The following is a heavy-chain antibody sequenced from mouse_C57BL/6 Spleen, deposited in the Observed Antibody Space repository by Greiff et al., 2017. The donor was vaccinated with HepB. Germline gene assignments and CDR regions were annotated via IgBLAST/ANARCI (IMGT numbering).Heavy chain of an antibody. Sequence: VQLQQSGPELVKPGASVKISCKASGYAFSSSWMNWVKQRPGKGLEWIGRIYPGDGDTNYNGKFKGKATLTADKSSSTAYMQLSSLTSEDAAVYFCAREEGITTVVAPGYWGQGTTLTVSS. D-gene: IGHD1-1*01. CDR3: AREEGITTVVAPGY. CDR1: GYAFSSSW. CDR2: IYPGDGDT. J-gene: IGHJ2*01. V-gene: IGHV1-82*01.